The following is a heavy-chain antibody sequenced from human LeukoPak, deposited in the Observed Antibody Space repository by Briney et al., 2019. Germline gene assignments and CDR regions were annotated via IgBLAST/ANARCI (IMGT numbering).Heavy chain of an antibody. CDR3: ARLGALVPAAKGWFDP. Sequence: ASVKVSCKASGYIFTSYYMHWVRQAPGQGLEWMGIINPSGGSASYAQKFQGRVTMTRDTSTSTVYMELSSLRSEDTAVYYCARLGALVPAAKGWFDPWGQGTLVTVSS. D-gene: IGHD2-2*01. V-gene: IGHV1-46*01. CDR2: INPSGGSA. J-gene: IGHJ5*02. CDR1: GYIFTSYY.